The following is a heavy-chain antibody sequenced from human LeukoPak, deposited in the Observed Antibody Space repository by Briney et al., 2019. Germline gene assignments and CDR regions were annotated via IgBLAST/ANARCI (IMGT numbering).Heavy chain of an antibody. Sequence: GGSLRLSCAASAFTFSSYAMSWVRQAPGKGLEWVSAISGSGGSTYYADSVKGRFTISRDNSKNTLYLQMNSLRVEDTAVYYCARGEELWPDYWGQGTLVTVSS. D-gene: IGHD5-18*01. V-gene: IGHV3-23*01. J-gene: IGHJ4*02. CDR2: ISGSGGST. CDR3: ARGEELWPDY. CDR1: AFTFSSYA.